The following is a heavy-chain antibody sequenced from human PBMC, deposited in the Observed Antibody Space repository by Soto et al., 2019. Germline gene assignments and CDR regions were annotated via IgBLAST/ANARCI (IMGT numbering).Heavy chain of an antibody. CDR2: ISHDGGIK. CDR3: ARERYALDV. CDR1: GFPFTSYA. D-gene: IGHD5-12*01. Sequence: QVQLVESGGGVVQPGRSLTLSCAASGFPFTSYAIHWVRQAPGKGLEGVAVISHDGGIKHYADSVKGRFTISRDNSKNTLYLQMNILRDEDTGVYHCARERYALDVWGQGTTVTVAS. J-gene: IGHJ6*02. V-gene: IGHV3-30-3*01.